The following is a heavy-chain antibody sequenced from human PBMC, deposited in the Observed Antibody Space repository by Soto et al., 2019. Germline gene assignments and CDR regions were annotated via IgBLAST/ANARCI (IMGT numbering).Heavy chain of an antibody. J-gene: IGHJ4*02. CDR1: GFTFDDYA. Sequence: EVQLVESGGGLVQPGRSLRLSCAASGFTFDDYAMHWVRQAPGKGLEWVSGISWNSGTIGYADSVKGRFTISRDNAKNSLYLQMNSLRPEDTALYYCVKATGADYWGQGTLVTVSS. D-gene: IGHD1-1*01. CDR2: ISWNSGTI. V-gene: IGHV3-9*01. CDR3: VKATGADY.